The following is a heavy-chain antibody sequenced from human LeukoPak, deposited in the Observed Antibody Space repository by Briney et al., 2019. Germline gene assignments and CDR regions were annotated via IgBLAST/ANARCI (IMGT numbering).Heavy chain of an antibody. CDR1: GFIFRSYW. Sequence: GGSLRLSCAASGFIFRSYWMVWVRQAPGKGLEWVASIDEHGFKTYYAASVTGRITISKDTAKNSLDLQMNGLRAEDTAVYYCARDGITCTRDYWGQGALVTVSS. J-gene: IGHJ4*02. CDR3: ARDGITCTRDY. CDR2: IDEHGFKT. V-gene: IGHV3-7*01. D-gene: IGHD1-7*01.